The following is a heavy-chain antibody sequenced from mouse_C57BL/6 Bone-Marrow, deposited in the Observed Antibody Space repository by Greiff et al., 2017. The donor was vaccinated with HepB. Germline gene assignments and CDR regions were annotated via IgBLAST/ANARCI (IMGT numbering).Heavy chain of an antibody. CDR2: ISYDGSN. J-gene: IGHJ4*01. Sequence: ESGPGLVKPSQSLSLTCSVTGYSITSGYYWNWIRQFPGNKLEWMGYISYDGSNNYNPSLKNRISITRDTSKNQFFLKLNSVTTEDTATYYCARVRRYYYAMDYWGQGTSVTVSS. CDR1: GYSITSGYY. V-gene: IGHV3-6*01. CDR3: ARVRRYYYAMDY.